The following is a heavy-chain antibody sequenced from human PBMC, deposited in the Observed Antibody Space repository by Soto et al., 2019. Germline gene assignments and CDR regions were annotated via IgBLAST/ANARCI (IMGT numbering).Heavy chain of an antibody. D-gene: IGHD2-15*01. J-gene: IGHJ4*02. V-gene: IGHV5-51*01. CDR1: GYSFTSYW. Sequence: GESLKISCKGSGYSFTSYWIGWVRQMPGKGLEWMGIIYPGDSDTRYSPSFQGQVTISADKSISTAYLQWSSLKASDTAMYYCATQYCSGGSCYYFDYWGQGTLITVSS. CDR2: IYPGDSDT. CDR3: ATQYCSGGSCYYFDY.